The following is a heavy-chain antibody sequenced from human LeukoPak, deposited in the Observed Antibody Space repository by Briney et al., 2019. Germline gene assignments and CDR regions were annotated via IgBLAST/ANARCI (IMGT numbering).Heavy chain of an antibody. Sequence: PGGSLRLSCAASGFTFSSYAMSWVRQAPGKGLEWVSAISGSGGSTYYADSVKGRFTISRDNSKNTLCLQMNSLRAEDTAVYYCAKSGYSSSQGYYYYMDVWGKGTTVTVSS. V-gene: IGHV3-23*01. D-gene: IGHD6-13*01. CDR3: AKSGYSSSQGYYYYMDV. J-gene: IGHJ6*03. CDR2: ISGSGGST. CDR1: GFTFSSYA.